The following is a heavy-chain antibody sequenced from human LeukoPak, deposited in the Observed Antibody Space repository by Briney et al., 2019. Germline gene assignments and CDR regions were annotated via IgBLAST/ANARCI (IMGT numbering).Heavy chain of an antibody. V-gene: IGHV4-4*02. CDR3: ARMLRYCTTATCFGHFEF. CDR2: IYHSGST. J-gene: IGHJ4*02. CDR1: GXSISSSSW. D-gene: IGHD2-2*01. Sequence: PSETLSLTWAVSGXSISSSSWWSWVRQPPGKGLEWIGPIYHSGSTNYNPSLKSRVTISADQSKNQFSLKLNSVTAADTAVYFCARMLRYCTTATCFGHFEFWAQGTLVTVSS.